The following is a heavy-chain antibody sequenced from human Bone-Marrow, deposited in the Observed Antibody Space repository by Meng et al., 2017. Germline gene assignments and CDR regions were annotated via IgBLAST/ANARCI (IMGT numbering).Heavy chain of an antibody. CDR3: AGGAGEQWLATFDY. CDR2: ISYDGSNK. D-gene: IGHD6-19*01. V-gene: IGHV3-30*01. Sequence: MQLVGSGGDVVRPGGSLRLSCAASGFTFSSYAMHWVRQAPGKGLEWVAVISYDGSNKYYADSVKGRFTISRDNSKNTLYLQMNSLRAEDTAVYYCAGGAGEQWLATFDYWGQGTLVTVSS. CDR1: GFTFSSYA. J-gene: IGHJ4*02.